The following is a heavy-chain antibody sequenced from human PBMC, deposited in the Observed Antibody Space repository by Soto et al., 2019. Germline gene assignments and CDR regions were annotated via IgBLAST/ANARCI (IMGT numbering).Heavy chain of an antibody. Sequence: SETLSLTCAVYGGSFSGYYWSLIRQPPGKGLEWIGEINHSGSTNYNPSLKSRVTISVDTSKNQFSLKLSSVTAADTAVYYCARGRYGSGSYYAGSWFEPWGKGTLVTVSS. J-gene: IGHJ5*02. CDR3: ARGRYGSGSYYAGSWFEP. V-gene: IGHV4-34*01. D-gene: IGHD3-10*01. CDR2: INHSGST. CDR1: GGSFSGYY.